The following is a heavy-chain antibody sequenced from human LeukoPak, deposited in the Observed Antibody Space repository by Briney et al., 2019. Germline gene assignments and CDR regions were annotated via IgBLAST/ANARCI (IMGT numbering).Heavy chain of an antibody. CDR1: GGTFSSYA. CDR2: IIPIFGTA. V-gene: IGHV1-69*13. J-gene: IGHJ5*02. Sequence: SVKVSCKASGGTFSSYAISWVRQAPGQGLEWMGGIIPIFGTANYAQKFQGRVTITADESTSTAYMELSSLRSEDTAVYYCARVGSALPIVGATWFDPWGQGTLVTVSS. D-gene: IGHD1-26*01. CDR3: ARVGSALPIVGATWFDP.